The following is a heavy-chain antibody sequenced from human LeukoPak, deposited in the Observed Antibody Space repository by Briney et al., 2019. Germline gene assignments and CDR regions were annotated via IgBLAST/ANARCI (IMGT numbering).Heavy chain of an antibody. Sequence: PGGSLRLSCAGSGFTFSSYGLHWVRQAPGKGLEWVAVISYDGSNKYYADFVKGRFTIPRDNSKNTLYLQMNSLRAEDTAVYYCAKDSTVLRYFDWLPYYFVYWAQGTLVTVSS. D-gene: IGHD3-9*01. CDR3: AKDSTVLRYFDWLPYYFVY. J-gene: IGHJ4*02. CDR2: ISYDGSNK. CDR1: GFTFSSYG. V-gene: IGHV3-30*18.